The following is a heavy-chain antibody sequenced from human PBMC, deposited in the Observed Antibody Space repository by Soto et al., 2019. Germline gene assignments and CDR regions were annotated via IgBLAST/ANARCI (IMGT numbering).Heavy chain of an antibody. D-gene: IGHD6-13*01. J-gene: IGHJ3*02. V-gene: IGHV1-2*04. Sequence: GGSVKGSCQASGYTLTGHHMHRGRQGPGQRLEWMGWINPNSGGTNYAQKFQGWVTMTRDTSISTAYMELSRLRSDDTAVYYCARGEGGIAAAKDQAFDIWGQGTMVTVSS. CDR1: GYTLTGHH. CDR2: INPNSGGT. CDR3: ARGEGGIAAAKDQAFDI.